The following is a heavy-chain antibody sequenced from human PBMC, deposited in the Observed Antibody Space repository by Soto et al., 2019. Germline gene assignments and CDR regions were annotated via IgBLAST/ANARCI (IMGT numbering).Heavy chain of an antibody. CDR1: GFTFSDYY. CDR3: ARRVGYSYGLGSWYFDY. V-gene: IGHV3-11*06. Sequence: GGSLRLSCAASGFTFSDYYMSWIRQAPGKGLEWVSYISSSSSYTNYADSVKGRFTISRDNAKNSLYLQMNSLRAEDTAVYYCARRVGYSYGLGSWYFDYWGQGTPVTVYS. J-gene: IGHJ4*02. CDR2: ISSSSSYT. D-gene: IGHD5-18*01.